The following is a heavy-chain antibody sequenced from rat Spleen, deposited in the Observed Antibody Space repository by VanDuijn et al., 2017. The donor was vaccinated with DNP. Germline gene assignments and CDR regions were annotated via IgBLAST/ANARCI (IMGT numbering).Heavy chain of an antibody. V-gene: IGHV2S12*01. CDR2: ISSGGST. CDR1: GFSLTSYG. J-gene: IGHJ2*01. CDR3: TRDSSSYYFDY. Sequence: QVQLKESGPGLVQPSQTLSLTCTVSGFSLTSYGVSWVRQPPGKGLEWIAAISSGGSTYYNSALKSRLSISRDTSKSQVFLKMNSLQTEDTAIYFCTRDSSSYYFDYWGQGVMVTVSS. D-gene: IGHD1-2*01.